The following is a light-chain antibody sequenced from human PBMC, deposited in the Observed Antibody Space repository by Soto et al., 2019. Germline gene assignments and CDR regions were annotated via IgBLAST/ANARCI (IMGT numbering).Light chain of an antibody. CDR3: QQYGSSPLT. V-gene: IGKV3-20*01. J-gene: IGKJ4*01. Sequence: EVVLTQSPDTLSVSPGKRATLSCRASQSVTSSYLAWYQQKPGQAPRLLIYGASNRATGIPDRFSGSGSGTDFTLTISGLESEDIAVYYCQQYGSSPLTFGGGTKVDIK. CDR2: GAS. CDR1: QSVTSSY.